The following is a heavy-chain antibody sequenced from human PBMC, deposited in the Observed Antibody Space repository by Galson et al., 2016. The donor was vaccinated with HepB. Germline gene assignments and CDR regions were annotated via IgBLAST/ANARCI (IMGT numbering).Heavy chain of an antibody. V-gene: IGHV3-74*01. CDR1: GFIFSNYW. CDR3: AREGLADGSYFDY. Sequence: SLRLSCAASGFIFSNYWMHWVRQAPGRGLVWVSRIHSDGSTTSYADSVKGRFTVSRDNARNSLYLQMNSLRAEDTGIYYCAREGLADGSYFDYWGRGTLVTVS. CDR2: IHSDGSTT. D-gene: IGHD5-24*01. J-gene: IGHJ4*02.